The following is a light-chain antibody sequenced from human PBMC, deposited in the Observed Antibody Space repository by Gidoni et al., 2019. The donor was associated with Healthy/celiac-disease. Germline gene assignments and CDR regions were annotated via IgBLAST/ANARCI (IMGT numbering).Light chain of an antibody. Sequence: EIVLTQPPGTLSLSPGERATVSCRASQSVSSSYLAWYQQKPGQAPRLLIYGASSRATGIPDRFSGSGSGTDFTLTISRLEPEDFAVYYCQQYGSSPGTFGQGTKVEIK. CDR2: GAS. CDR1: QSVSSSY. V-gene: IGKV3-20*01. J-gene: IGKJ1*01. CDR3: QQYGSSPGT.